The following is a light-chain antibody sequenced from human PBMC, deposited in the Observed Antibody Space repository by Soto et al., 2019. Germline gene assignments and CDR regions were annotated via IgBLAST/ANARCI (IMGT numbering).Light chain of an antibody. CDR1: SSDVGNYNY. CDR3: SSYAGGNIFG. Sequence: QSALTQPPSASGFPGQSVTISCTGTSSDVGNYNYVSWYQQHPGKAPKLMIYEVTKRPSGVPNRFSGSKSGNTASLTVSGLQAEDEADYYCSSYAGGNIFGFGTGTKLTVL. J-gene: IGLJ1*01. CDR2: EVT. V-gene: IGLV2-8*01.